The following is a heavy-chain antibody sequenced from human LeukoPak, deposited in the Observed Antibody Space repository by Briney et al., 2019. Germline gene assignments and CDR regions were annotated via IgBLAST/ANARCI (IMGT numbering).Heavy chain of an antibody. CDR3: GRGPPLGSYFDY. CDR2: TFYRSKFYN. V-gene: IGHV6-1*01. Sequence: SQTLSLTCAISGDSVSSNSAAWNWIRQSPSRGLEWLGRTFYRSKFYNDYTVSVKSRIIVNPDTSKNQFSLQLKSVTPEDTAVYYCGRGPPLGSYFDYRGPGTPVTVSS. D-gene: IGHD1-26*01. CDR1: GDSVSSNSAA. J-gene: IGHJ4*02.